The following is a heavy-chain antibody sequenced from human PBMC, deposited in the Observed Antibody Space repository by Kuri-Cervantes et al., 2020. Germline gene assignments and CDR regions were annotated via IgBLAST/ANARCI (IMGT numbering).Heavy chain of an antibody. V-gene: IGHV4-34*01. CDR3: AGESPYPYYDSLTGYRIPRTYYYCCMDV. J-gene: IGHJ6*02. CDR1: GGSFSGYY. D-gene: IGHD3-9*01. CDR2: INNSGST. Sequence: SETLSLTCAVYGGSFSGYYWSWIRQRPGKGLEWIGEINNSGSTNYNQSLTSRVTIPVVTSKNQFSLKLSTVTAADTAVYFCAGESPYPYYDSLTGYRIPRTYYYCCMDVWGQGTTVTVSS.